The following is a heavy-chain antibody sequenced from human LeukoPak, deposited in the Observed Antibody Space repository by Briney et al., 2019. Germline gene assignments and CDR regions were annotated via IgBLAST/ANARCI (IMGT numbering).Heavy chain of an antibody. CDR1: GFTFSSYA. Sequence: PGGSLRLSCAASGFTFSSYAMSWVRQAPGKGLEWVSAISGSGGSTYYADSVKGRFTISRDNSKNTLYLQMNSLRAEDTAVYYCAKAQYYYDSSGYLWDYWGQGTLVTVSS. D-gene: IGHD3-22*01. J-gene: IGHJ4*02. CDR3: AKAQYYYDSSGYLWDY. CDR2: ISGSGGST. V-gene: IGHV3-23*01.